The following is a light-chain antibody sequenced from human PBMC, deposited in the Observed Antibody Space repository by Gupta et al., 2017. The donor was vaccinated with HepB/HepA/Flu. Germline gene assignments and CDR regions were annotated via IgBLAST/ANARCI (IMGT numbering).Light chain of an antibody. CDR2: DAF. Sequence: EIVLTQSPATLSLSPGERATLSCRASQSVSSYLAWYQQKPGQTPRLLIYDAFNRATGIPAKLSGSGSGADFTITIRSLEPEEFAVYYCPQRSKWPPITFGQGTRLEIK. CDR1: QSVSSY. J-gene: IGKJ5*01. CDR3: PQRSKWPPIT. V-gene: IGKV3-11*01.